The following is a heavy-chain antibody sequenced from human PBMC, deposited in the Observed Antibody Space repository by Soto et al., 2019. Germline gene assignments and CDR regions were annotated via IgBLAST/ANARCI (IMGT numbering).Heavy chain of an antibody. Sequence: PSETLSLTCAVSGGSISGSNWWSWVRQPPGKGLEWIGEIYHSGSTNYNPSLKSRVTISVDKSKNQFSLKLSSVTAADTAVYYCARDLGGYEDYYYYYGMDVWGQGTTVTVSS. CDR3: ARDLGGYEDYYYYYGMDV. V-gene: IGHV4-4*02. J-gene: IGHJ6*02. CDR2: IYHSGST. CDR1: GGSISGSNW. D-gene: IGHD5-12*01.